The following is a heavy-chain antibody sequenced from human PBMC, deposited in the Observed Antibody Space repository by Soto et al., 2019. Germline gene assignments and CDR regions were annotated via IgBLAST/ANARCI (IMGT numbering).Heavy chain of an antibody. Sequence: ASVKVSCKASGGTFSSYAISWVRQAPGQGLEWMGGIIPIFGTANYAQKFQGRVTITADESTSTAYMELSSLRSEDTAVYYCASTVRNKQLVLWFDPWGQGTLVTVSS. J-gene: IGHJ5*02. D-gene: IGHD6-6*01. CDR1: GGTFSSYA. V-gene: IGHV1-69*13. CDR3: ASTVRNKQLVLWFDP. CDR2: IIPIFGTA.